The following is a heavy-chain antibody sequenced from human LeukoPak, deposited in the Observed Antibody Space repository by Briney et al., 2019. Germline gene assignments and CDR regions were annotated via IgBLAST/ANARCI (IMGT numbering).Heavy chain of an antibody. CDR2: ISWNSGSI. CDR1: GFTFDDYA. CDR3: AKDRRGYSYGHVSDP. V-gene: IGHV3-9*01. J-gene: IGHJ5*02. Sequence: GGSLRLSCAASGFTFDDYAMHWVRQAPGKGLEWVSGISWNSGSIGYADSVKGRFTISRDNAKNSLYLQMNSLRAEDTALYYCAKDRRGYSYGHVSDPWGQGTLVTVSS. D-gene: IGHD5-18*01.